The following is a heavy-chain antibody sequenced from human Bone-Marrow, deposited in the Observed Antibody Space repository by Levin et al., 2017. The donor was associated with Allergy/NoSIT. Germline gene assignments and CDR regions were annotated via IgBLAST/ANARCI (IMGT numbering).Heavy chain of an antibody. J-gene: IGHJ4*02. Sequence: ASVKVSCKVSGYTLTDLCIHWMRQPPGKGLEWMGGFDPEERKAIYAHKFQGRLTVTEDTSTDTAYMDLRSLTSEDTAIYYCATDRSAYFDILTGYAPAFHYWGQGALVTVSS. CDR1: GYTLTDLC. CDR2: FDPEERKA. V-gene: IGHV1-24*01. D-gene: IGHD3-9*01. CDR3: ATDRSAYFDILTGYAPAFHY.